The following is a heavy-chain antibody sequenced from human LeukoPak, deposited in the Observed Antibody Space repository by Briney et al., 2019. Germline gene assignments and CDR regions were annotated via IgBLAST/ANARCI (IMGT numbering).Heavy chain of an antibody. CDR2: INHSGST. D-gene: IGHD5-12*01. V-gene: IGHV4-34*01. Sequence: TSETLSLTCAVYGGSFSGYYWSWIRQPPGKGLEWIGEINHSGSTNYNPSLKSRVTISVDTSKNQFSLKLSSVTAADTAVYYCASGSGHDLRYYYYGMDVWGQGTTVTVSS. CDR1: GGSFSGYY. CDR3: ASGSGHDLRYYYYGMDV. J-gene: IGHJ6*02.